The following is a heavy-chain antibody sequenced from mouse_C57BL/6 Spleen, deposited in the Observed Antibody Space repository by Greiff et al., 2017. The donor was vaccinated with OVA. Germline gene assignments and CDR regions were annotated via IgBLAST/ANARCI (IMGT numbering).Heavy chain of an antibody. CDR1: GYSFTDYN. CDR2: INPNYGTT. D-gene: IGHD1-1*01. CDR3: ARIYYGSSYDYAMDY. V-gene: IGHV1-39*01. Sequence: EVKLMESGPELVKPGASVKISCKASGYSFTDYNMNWVKQSNGKSLEWIGVINPNYGTTSYNQKFKGKATLTVDQSSSPAYMQLNSLTSEDSAVYYCARIYYGSSYDYAMDYWGQGTSVTVSS. J-gene: IGHJ4*01.